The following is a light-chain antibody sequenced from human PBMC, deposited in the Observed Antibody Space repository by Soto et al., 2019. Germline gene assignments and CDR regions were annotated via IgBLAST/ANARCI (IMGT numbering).Light chain of an antibody. CDR1: QSISSW. Sequence: DIQMTHSPSTLSASVGDRVTITCRASQSISSWLAWYQQKPGKAPKLLIYDASSLESGVPSRFSGSESGTEFTLTISSLQPDDFATYYCQQYNSYPWAVGQGTKVEIK. J-gene: IGKJ1*01. CDR3: QQYNSYPWA. V-gene: IGKV1-5*01. CDR2: DAS.